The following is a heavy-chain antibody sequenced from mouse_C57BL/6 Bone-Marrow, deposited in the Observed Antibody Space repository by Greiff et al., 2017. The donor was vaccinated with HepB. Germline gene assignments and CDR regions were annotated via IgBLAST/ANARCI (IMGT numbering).Heavy chain of an antibody. CDR3: ARNSVYGSSRWYFDV. Sequence: QVQLKESGPGLVQPSQSLSITCTVSGFSLTSYGVHWVRQSPGKGLEWLGVIWSGGSTNYNAAFISRLSISKYNSKSQVFFKMNSLQDDDTAIYYCARNSVYGSSRWYFDVWGTGTTVTVSS. J-gene: IGHJ1*03. D-gene: IGHD1-1*01. CDR1: GFSLTSYG. CDR2: IWSGGST. V-gene: IGHV2-2*01.